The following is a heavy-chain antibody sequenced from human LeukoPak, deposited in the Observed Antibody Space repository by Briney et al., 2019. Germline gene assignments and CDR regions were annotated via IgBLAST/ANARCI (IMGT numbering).Heavy chain of an antibody. D-gene: IGHD3-22*01. V-gene: IGHV4-38-2*02. CDR1: GYSISSGYY. J-gene: IGHJ4*02. Sequence: SETLSLTCTVSGYSISSGYYWGWIRQPPGKGLEWIGIINHSGSTNYNPSLKSRVTISVDTSKNQFSLKLSSVTAADTAVYYCASFFYGSSGYYSRGNYWGQGTLVTVSS. CDR2: INHSGST. CDR3: ASFFYGSSGYYSRGNY.